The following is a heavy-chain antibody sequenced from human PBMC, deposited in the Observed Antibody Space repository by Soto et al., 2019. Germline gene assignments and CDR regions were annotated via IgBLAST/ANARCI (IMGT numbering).Heavy chain of an antibody. D-gene: IGHD6-19*01. Sequence: GGSLRLSCAASGFTFNDYYMTWIRQAPGKGLECVSYISKSSTYTNYADSVKGRFTISRDNAKNSLYLQMNNLRAEDTAVYYCARVPAVVAGTVACFDWWGPGTIATVYS. CDR1: GFTFNDYY. J-gene: IGHJ4*02. CDR2: ISKSSTYT. CDR3: ARVPAVVAGTVACFDW. V-gene: IGHV3-11*06.